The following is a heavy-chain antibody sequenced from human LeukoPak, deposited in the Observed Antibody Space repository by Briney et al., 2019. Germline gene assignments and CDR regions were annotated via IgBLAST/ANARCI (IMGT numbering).Heavy chain of an antibody. J-gene: IGHJ4*02. CDR2: IYYSGST. V-gene: IGHV4-39*01. CDR1: GGSISSSSYY. D-gene: IGHD3-16*02. Sequence: PSETLSLTCTVSGGSISSSSYYWGWIRQPPGKGLEWIGSIYYSGSTYYNPSLKSRVTISVDTSKNQFSLKLSSVTAADTAVYYCVPLGLSYYFDYWGQGTLVTVSS. CDR3: VPLGLSYYFDY.